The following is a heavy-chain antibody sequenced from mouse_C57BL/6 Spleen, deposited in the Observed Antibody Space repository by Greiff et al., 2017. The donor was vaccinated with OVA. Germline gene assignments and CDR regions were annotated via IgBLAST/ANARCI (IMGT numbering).Heavy chain of an antibody. CDR3: ARGYYYGSSYDYAMDY. D-gene: IGHD1-1*01. V-gene: IGHV3-6*01. J-gene: IGHJ4*01. Sequence: VQLQQSGPGLVKPSQSLSLTCSVTGYSITSGYYWNWIRQFPGNKLEWMGYISYDGSNNYNPSLKNRISITRDTSKNQFFLKLNSVTTEDTTTYCSARGYYYGSSYDYAMDYWGQGTSVTVSS. CDR1: GYSITSGYY. CDR2: ISYDGSN.